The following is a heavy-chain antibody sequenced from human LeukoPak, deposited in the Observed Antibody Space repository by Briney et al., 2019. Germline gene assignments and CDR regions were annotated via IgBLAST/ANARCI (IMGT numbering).Heavy chain of an antibody. Sequence: SETLSLTCTVSGGSISSGSYSWSWIRQPAGKGLEWIGRIYTSGSTNYNPSLKSRVTISVDTSKNQFSLKLSSVTAADTAVYYCACDILTGLTSYYFDYWGQGTLVTVSS. V-gene: IGHV4-61*02. CDR2: IYTSGST. J-gene: IGHJ4*02. CDR3: ACDILTGLTSYYFDY. D-gene: IGHD3-9*01. CDR1: GGSISSGSYS.